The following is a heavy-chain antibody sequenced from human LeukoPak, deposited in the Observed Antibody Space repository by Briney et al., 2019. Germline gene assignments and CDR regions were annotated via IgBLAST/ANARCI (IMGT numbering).Heavy chain of an antibody. D-gene: IGHD6-13*01. J-gene: IGHJ4*02. CDR1: GGSISSGGYY. Sequence: SGTLSLTCAVSGGSISSGGYYWSWIRQPPGKGLEWIGYIYHSGSTYYNPSLKSRVTISVDRSKNQFSLKLSSVTAADTAVYYCARAGGIAAAADYWGQGTLVTVSS. CDR3: ARAGGIAAAADY. V-gene: IGHV4-30-2*01. CDR2: IYHSGST.